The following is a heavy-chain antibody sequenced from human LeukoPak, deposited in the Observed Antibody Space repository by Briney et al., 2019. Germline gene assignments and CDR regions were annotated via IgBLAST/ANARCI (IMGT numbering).Heavy chain of an antibody. Sequence: SETLSLTCTVSGGSISSYYWSWIRQPPGKGLEWIGYIFYSGSTNYNPSLKSRVTISVDTSKNQFSLKLSSVTAADTAVYYCAGGYCSGGSCYGGHYYYYYYMDVWGKGTTVTISS. J-gene: IGHJ6*03. V-gene: IGHV4-59*01. CDR2: IFYSGST. D-gene: IGHD2-15*01. CDR3: AGGYCSGGSCYGGHYYYYYYMDV. CDR1: GGSISSYY.